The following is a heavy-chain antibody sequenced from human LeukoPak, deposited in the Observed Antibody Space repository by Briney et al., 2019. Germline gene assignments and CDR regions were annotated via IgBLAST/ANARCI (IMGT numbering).Heavy chain of an antibody. CDR2: ISGSGGST. V-gene: IGHV3-23*01. CDR1: GFTFSSYA. J-gene: IGHJ4*02. Sequence: GGFLRLSCAASGFTFSSYAMSWVRQAPGKGLEWVSAISGSGGSTYYADSVKGRFTISRDNSKNTLYLQMNSLRAEDTAVYYCAKAVLLWFGELRYYFDYWGQGTLVTVSS. D-gene: IGHD3-10*01. CDR3: AKAVLLWFGELRYYFDY.